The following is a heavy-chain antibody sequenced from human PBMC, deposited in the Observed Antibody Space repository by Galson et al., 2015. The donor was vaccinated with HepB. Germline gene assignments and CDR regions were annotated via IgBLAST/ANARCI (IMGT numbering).Heavy chain of an antibody. CDR1: GGTFSSYA. CDR2: IIPIFGTA. V-gene: IGHV1-69*13. J-gene: IGHJ3*02. D-gene: IGHD2-15*01. Sequence: SVKVSCKASGGTFSSYAISWVRQAPGQGLEWMGGIIPIFGTANYAQKFQGRVTITADESTSTAYMELSSLRSEDTAVYYCARDPPYRSGGSCSDAFDIWGQGTMVTVSS. CDR3: ARDPPYRSGGSCSDAFDI.